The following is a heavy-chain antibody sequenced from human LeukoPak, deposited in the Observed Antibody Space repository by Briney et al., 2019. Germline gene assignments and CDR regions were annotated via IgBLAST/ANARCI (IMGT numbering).Heavy chain of an antibody. Sequence: SLSLPCAVYGGSFSGYYWSWIRQPPGKGLEWIGEINHSGSTNYNPSLKSRVTVSVDTSKNQFSLKLSSVTAADTAVYYCARTSYYYANWFDPWGQGTLVTVSS. J-gene: IGHJ5*02. D-gene: IGHD3-10*01. CDR1: GGSFSGYY. CDR2: INHSGST. CDR3: ARTSYYYANWFDP. V-gene: IGHV4-34*01.